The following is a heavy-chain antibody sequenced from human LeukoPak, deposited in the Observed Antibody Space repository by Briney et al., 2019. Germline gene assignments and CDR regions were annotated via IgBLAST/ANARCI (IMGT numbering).Heavy chain of an antibody. D-gene: IGHD3-16*01. CDR2: VNPHTGDA. V-gene: IGHV1-2*02. CDR3: ARDMNWRASIWYFDL. CDR1: GYSFTGYF. Sequence: GASVKVSCKASGYSFTGYFMHWVRQAPGQGLEWLGWVNPHTGDADSAQRFQGRVTMTRDTSINTAYMELSGLTSDGTAVYYCARDMNWRASIWYFDLWGRGTLVTVSS. J-gene: IGHJ2*01.